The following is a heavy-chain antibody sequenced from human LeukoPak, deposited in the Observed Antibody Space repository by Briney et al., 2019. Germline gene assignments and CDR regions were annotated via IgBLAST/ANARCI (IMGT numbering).Heavy chain of an antibody. J-gene: IGHJ4*02. D-gene: IGHD3-22*01. V-gene: IGHV3-23*01. CDR1: GISLSNYG. CDR2: ISDSGGRT. Sequence: GVSLRLSCAVSGISLSNYGMSWVRQAPGKGLEWVAGISDSGGRTNYADSVKGRFTISRDDPKNTLYLQMNSLRAEDTAVYFCAKRGVVIRVILVGFHKEAYYFDSWGQGALVTVSS. CDR3: AKRGVVIRVILVGFHKEAYYFDS.